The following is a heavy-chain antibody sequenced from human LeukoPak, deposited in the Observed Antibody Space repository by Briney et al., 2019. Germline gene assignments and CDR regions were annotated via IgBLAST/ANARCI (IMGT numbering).Heavy chain of an antibody. V-gene: IGHV1-69*06. CDR3: ARLLRSRDYYYYMDV. CDR1: GYTFNNDG. D-gene: IGHD4-17*01. CDR2: IIPIFGTA. J-gene: IGHJ6*03. Sequence: GASVKVSCKASGYTFNNDGVSWVRQAPGQGLEWMGGIIPIFGTANYAQKFQGRVTITADKSTSTAYMELSSLRSEDTAVYYCARLLRSRDYYYYMDVWGKGTTVTVSS.